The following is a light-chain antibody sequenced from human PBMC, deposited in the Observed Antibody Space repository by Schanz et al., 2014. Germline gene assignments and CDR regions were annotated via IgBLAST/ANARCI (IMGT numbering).Light chain of an antibody. J-gene: IGLJ1*01. Sequence: QSALAQPASVSGSPGQSITISCTGTSSDVGNYRLVSWYQQHPGKAPKLIISEDTERPSGVSHRFSGSKSANTASLTISGLQAEDEADYFCCSYAGRTTFYVFGTGTKLT. CDR2: EDT. CDR1: SSDVGNYRL. CDR3: CSYAGRTTFYV. V-gene: IGLV2-23*01.